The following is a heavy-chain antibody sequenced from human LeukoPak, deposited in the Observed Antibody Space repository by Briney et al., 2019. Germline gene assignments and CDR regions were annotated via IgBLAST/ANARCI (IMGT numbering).Heavy chain of an antibody. CDR3: ARVVMKAFYYYYVDV. Sequence: ASVKVSCKASGYTFSDYDVNWVRQAPGQGLEWMGWMNPTSGDTDYAQKFQGRVTMTRSMSRNTAYMELSRLRSEDTAVYFCARVVMKAFYYYYVDVWGKGTTIIISS. D-gene: IGHD2-21*01. J-gene: IGHJ6*03. CDR2: MNPTSGDT. CDR1: GYTFSDYD. V-gene: IGHV1-8*01.